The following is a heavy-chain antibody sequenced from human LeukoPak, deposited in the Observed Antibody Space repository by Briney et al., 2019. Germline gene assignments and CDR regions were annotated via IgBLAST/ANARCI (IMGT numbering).Heavy chain of an antibody. Sequence: PSETLSLTCTVSGGSISSYYWSWIRQPPGKGLEWIGYIYYSGSTYYNPSLKSRVTISVDTSKNQFSLKLSSVTAADTAVYYRARERDDLDAFDIWGQGTMVTVSS. J-gene: IGHJ3*02. CDR1: GGSISSYY. CDR3: ARERDDLDAFDI. V-gene: IGHV4-59*12. D-gene: IGHD5-24*01. CDR2: IYYSGST.